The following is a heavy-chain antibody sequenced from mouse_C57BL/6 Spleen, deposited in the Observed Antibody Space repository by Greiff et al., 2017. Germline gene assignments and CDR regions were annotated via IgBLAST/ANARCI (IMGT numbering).Heavy chain of an antibody. V-gene: IGHV1-78*01. J-gene: IGHJ4*01. Sequence: QVQLKESDAELVKPGASVKISCKASGYTFTDHTIHWMKQRPEQGLEWIGYIYPGDGSTKYNEKFKGKATLTADKSSSTAYMQLISLTSEDSAVYFCARGGRDYAMDYWGQGTTVTVSS. D-gene: IGHD3-3*01. CDR1: GYTFTDHT. CDR2: IYPGDGST. CDR3: ARGGRDYAMDY.